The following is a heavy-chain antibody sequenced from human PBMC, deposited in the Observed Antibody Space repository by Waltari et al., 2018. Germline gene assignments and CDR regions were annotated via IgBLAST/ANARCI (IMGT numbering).Heavy chain of an antibody. CDR3: ARGDFTIFGVVIIPYGMDV. J-gene: IGHJ6*02. V-gene: IGHV3-48*01. D-gene: IGHD3-3*01. Sequence: EVQLVESGGGLVQPGGSLRLSCAASGFTFSSYSMNWVRQAPGKGLEWVSYISSSSSNIYDADSVKGRFTISRDNAKNSLYLQMNSLRAEDTAVYYCARGDFTIFGVVIIPYGMDVWGQGTTVTVSS. CDR1: GFTFSSYS. CDR2: ISSSSSNI.